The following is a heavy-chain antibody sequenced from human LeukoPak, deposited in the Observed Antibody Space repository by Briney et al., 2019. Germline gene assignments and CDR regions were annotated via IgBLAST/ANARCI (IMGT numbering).Heavy chain of an antibody. D-gene: IGHD5-18*01. Sequence: SETLSLTCTVSGGSISSTTYYWGWIRRPPGKGLEWIGSIYYSGSTYYNPSLKSRVTVSVDTSKNQFSLKLSSVTAADTAVYYCAGLRGYSNSWGQGTLVTVSS. V-gene: IGHV4-39*01. CDR2: IYYSGST. CDR3: AGLRGYSNS. CDR1: GGSISSTTYY. J-gene: IGHJ5*02.